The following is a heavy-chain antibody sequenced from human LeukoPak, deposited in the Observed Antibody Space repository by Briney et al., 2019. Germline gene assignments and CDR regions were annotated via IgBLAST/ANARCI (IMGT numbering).Heavy chain of an antibody. D-gene: IGHD1-26*01. Sequence: GGSLRLSCAASGFTFSNAWMSWVRQAPGKGLEWVGRIKSKTDGGTTDYAAPVKGRFTISRDDSKNTLYLQMNSLKTEDTAVYYCTTGGSYYAEYFQHWGQGTLVTVSS. CDR1: GFTFSNAW. J-gene: IGHJ1*01. CDR3: TTGGSYYAEYFQH. V-gene: IGHV3-15*01. CDR2: IKSKTDGGTT.